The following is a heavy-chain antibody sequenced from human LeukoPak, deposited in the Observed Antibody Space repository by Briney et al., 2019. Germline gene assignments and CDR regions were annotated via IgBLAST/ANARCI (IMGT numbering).Heavy chain of an antibody. J-gene: IGHJ4*01. V-gene: IGHV4-59*01. D-gene: IGHD2-15*01. CDR1: GGSIGSYC. CDR2: IYYTRST. CDR3: ARVGVAATLDY. Sequence: SPSLSLTRTVAGGSIGSYCCGSIRQQPGKGREWIGDIYYTRSTNYNPSLKSRVTISVDSSKNQFSLKLSSVTAADTAVYYCARVGVAATLDYWGQGTLVTVSS.